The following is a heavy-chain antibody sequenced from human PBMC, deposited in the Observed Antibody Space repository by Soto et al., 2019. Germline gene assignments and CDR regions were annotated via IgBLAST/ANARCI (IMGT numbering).Heavy chain of an antibody. J-gene: IGHJ4*02. CDR1: GGTFSSYA. CDR2: IIPIFGTA. CDR3: ARTSYYDSSGYYYTYKY. D-gene: IGHD3-22*01. Sequence: QVQLVQSGAEVKKPGSSVKVSCKASGGTFSSYAISWVRQAPGQGLEWMGGIIPIFGTANYAQKFQGRVTITEDESTSTAYMDLSRLRSEDMAVYYCARTSYYDSSGYYYTYKYWGQGTLVTVSS. V-gene: IGHV1-69*01.